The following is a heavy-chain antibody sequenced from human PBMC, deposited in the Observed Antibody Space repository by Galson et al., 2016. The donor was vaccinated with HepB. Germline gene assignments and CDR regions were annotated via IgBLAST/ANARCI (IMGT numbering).Heavy chain of an antibody. V-gene: IGHV3-72*01. D-gene: IGHD3-10*01. CDR3: ILGHSSDDSGKRDY. Sequence: SLRLSCAASGFPFSTYGMSWVRQAPGKGLEWLGRSRNRVQSYITDYAASVKGRFSISRDGSQNSLHLQMNSLKTDDTAVYYCILGHSSDDSGKRDYWGQGTLVTVSS. CDR2: SRNRVQSYIT. J-gene: IGHJ4*02. CDR1: GFPFSTYG.